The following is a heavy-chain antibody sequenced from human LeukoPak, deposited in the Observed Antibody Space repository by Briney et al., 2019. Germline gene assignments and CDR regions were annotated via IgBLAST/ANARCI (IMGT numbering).Heavy chain of an antibody. CDR2: IYYSGST. D-gene: IGHD2-21*01. J-gene: IGHJ5*02. Sequence: SQTLSLTCTVSGGSISSGDYYWSWIRQPPGKGLEWIGYIYYSGSTYYNPSLQSRLAISVDTSKNQFSLKLSSLTAADTAVYYCARSSGFVGWFDPWGQGAQVTVSS. CDR3: ARSSGFVGWFDP. CDR1: GGSISSGDYY. V-gene: IGHV4-30-4*01.